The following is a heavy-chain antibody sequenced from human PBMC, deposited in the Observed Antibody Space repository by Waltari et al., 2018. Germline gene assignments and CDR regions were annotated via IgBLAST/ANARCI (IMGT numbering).Heavy chain of an antibody. D-gene: IGHD6-19*01. CDR3: ARGNILGSAWYQRKGSFDS. CDR1: GGSFTDFS. V-gene: IGHV4-34*02. J-gene: IGHJ4*01. CDR2: INRSGST. Sequence: QVHLQQWGAGLLKPSETLSLTCAVSGGSFTDFSWLWIRQSPTKGLEWIGEINRSGSTNYSPSLKSRVTMSVDTSKNQFSLNLSSITAADTAVYYCARGNILGSAWYQRKGSFDSWGQGTLVAVSS.